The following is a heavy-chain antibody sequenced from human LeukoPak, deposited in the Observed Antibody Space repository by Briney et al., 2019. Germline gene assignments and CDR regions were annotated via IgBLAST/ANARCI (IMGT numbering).Heavy chain of an antibody. CDR2: INPSGGST. CDR3: ARGYCSGGSCYGHDAFDI. D-gene: IGHD2-15*01. J-gene: IGHJ3*02. CDR1: GYTFTSYY. V-gene: IGHV1-46*01. Sequence: ASVKVSCKASGYTFTSYYMHWVRQAPGQGLEWMGIINPSGGSTSYAQRFQGRVTMTRDTSTSTDYMELSSLRSEDTAVYYCARGYCSGGSCYGHDAFDIWGQGTMVTVSS.